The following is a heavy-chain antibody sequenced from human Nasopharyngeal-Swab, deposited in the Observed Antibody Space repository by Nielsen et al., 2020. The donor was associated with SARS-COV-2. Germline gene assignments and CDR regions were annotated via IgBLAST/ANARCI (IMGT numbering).Heavy chain of an antibody. Sequence: GESLKISCVASGFTFSGYTMNWVRQAPGKGLEWVSVISGGSDSTYYTDSVRGRFTISRDNSKNTLNLQMNNLRAEDTAIYYCAKDRDSGDDSEEYYHYYGMDVWGQGAPVTVSS. CDR3: AKDRDSGDDSEEYYHYYGMDV. CDR1: GFTFSGYT. CDR2: ISGGSDST. J-gene: IGHJ6*02. D-gene: IGHD5-12*01. V-gene: IGHV3-23*01.